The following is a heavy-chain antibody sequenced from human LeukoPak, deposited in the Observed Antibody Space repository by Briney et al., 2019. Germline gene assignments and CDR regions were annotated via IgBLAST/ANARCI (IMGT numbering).Heavy chain of an antibody. Sequence: PGGSLRLSCAASGFTFSRYDMHWVRQVTGESLEWVSAIGTAGDTYYPDSVRGRFTISRENVENSLYLEMNSLRVGDTAVYFCARVGAGGHHYDYWGQGTLVTVSS. CDR1: GFTFSRYD. J-gene: IGHJ4*02. D-gene: IGHD3-16*01. CDR2: IGTAGDT. CDR3: ARVGAGGHHYDY. V-gene: IGHV3-13*01.